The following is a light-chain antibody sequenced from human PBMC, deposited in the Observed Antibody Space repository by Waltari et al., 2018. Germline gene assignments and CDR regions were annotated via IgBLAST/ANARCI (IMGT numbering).Light chain of an antibody. CDR2: DVS. J-gene: IGLJ2*01. Sequence: QSALTQPASVSGSPGQSIAIPCPGTSRDVGGYNSRSLYQQHPGKVPKLVIYDVSNRPSGVSNRFSGSKSGNTASLTISGLQADDEADYYCSSFTSTTTLIFGGGTKLTVL. CDR1: SRDVGGYNS. CDR3: SSFTSTTTLI. V-gene: IGLV2-14*03.